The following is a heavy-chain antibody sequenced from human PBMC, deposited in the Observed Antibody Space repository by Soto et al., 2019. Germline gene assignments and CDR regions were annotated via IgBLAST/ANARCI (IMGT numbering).Heavy chain of an antibody. J-gene: IGHJ4*02. CDR2: IIPILGIA. CDR1: GGTFSSYT. D-gene: IGHD2-15*01. V-gene: IGHV1-69*02. CDR3: ARYCSGGSCDGPFDY. Sequence: SVKVSCKASGGTFSSYTISWVRQAPGQGLEWMGRIIPILGIANYAQKFQGRVTITADKSTSTAYMELSSLRSEDTAVYYCARYCSGGSCDGPFDYWGQGTLVTVSS.